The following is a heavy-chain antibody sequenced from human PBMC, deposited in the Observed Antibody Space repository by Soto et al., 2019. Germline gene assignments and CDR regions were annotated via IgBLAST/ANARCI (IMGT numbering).Heavy chain of an antibody. CDR2: IIPILGIA. CDR3: ASEKGYGDY. Sequence: QVQLVQSGAEVKKPGSSVKVSCKASGGTFSSYTISWVRQAPGQGLEWMGRIIPILGIANYAQKFQGRVTITADKPTSTAYMELSSLRSEDTAVYYCASEKGYGDYWGQGTLVTVSS. V-gene: IGHV1-69*02. J-gene: IGHJ4*02. D-gene: IGHD5-18*01. CDR1: GGTFSSYT.